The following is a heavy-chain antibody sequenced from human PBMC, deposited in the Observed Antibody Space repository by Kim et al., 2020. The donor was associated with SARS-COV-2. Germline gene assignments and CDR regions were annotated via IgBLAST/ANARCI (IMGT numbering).Heavy chain of an antibody. D-gene: IGHD2-15*01. CDR2: ISYDGSNK. CDR3: ARDNDCSGGSCPLDY. V-gene: IGHV3-30-3*01. J-gene: IGHJ4*02. Sequence: GGSLRLSCAASGFTFSSYAMHWVRQAPGKGLEWVAVISYDGSNKYYADSVKGRFTISRDNSKNTLYLQMNSLRAEDTAVYYCARDNDCSGGSCPLDYWGQGTLVTVSS. CDR1: GFTFSSYA.